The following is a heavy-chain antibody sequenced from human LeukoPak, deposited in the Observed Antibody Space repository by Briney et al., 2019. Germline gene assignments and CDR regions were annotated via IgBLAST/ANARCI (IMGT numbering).Heavy chain of an antibody. J-gene: IGHJ4*02. CDR2: ISSSSSPI. CDR1: GFTFSSYS. Sequence: GGSLRLSCAASGFTFSSYSMNWVRQAPGKGLEWVSYISSSSSPIYYADSVKGRFTIFRDNAKNTLYLQMNSLRAEDTAVYYCASGKAYDFWSGYYAATPNDYWGQGTLVTVSS. CDR3: ASGKAYDFWSGYYAATPNDY. D-gene: IGHD3-3*01. V-gene: IGHV3-48*04.